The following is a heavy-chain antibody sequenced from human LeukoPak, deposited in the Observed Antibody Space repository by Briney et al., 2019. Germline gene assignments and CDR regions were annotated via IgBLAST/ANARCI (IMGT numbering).Heavy chain of an antibody. CDR2: IDSSGSYT. CDR1: GFAFGNYA. J-gene: IGHJ4*02. Sequence: GGSLRLSCAASGFAFGNYAMGWVRQAPGKGLEWVSSIDSSGSYTPSADSVKGRFTISRDNSENTVYLQMNSLRAEDTAVYYCAKTHLGYKAAADYWGQGTLVTVSS. D-gene: IGHD6-13*01. V-gene: IGHV3-23*01. CDR3: AKTHLGYKAAADY.